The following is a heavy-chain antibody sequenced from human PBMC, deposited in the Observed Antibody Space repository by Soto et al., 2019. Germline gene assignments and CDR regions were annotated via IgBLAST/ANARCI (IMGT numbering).Heavy chain of an antibody. J-gene: IGHJ6*02. D-gene: IGHD6-13*01. CDR2: ISSSSSTI. V-gene: IGHV3-48*02. CDR3: ARGGIAAAGTFYYYGMDV. CDR1: GFTFSSYS. Sequence: PGGSLRLSCLASGFTFSSYSTNWFRHPPGQCLEWVSYISSSSSTIYYADSVKGRFTISRDNAKNSLYLQMNSLRDEDTAVYYCARGGIAAAGTFYYYGMDVWGQGTTVTVSS.